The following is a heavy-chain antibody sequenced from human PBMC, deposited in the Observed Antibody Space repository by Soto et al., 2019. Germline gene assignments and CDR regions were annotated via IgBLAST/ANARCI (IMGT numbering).Heavy chain of an antibody. D-gene: IGHD6-19*01. Sequence: QVQLEQSGGEVKQPGSSVRVSCKTSGGTFSTYAINWVRQAPGQGLEWMGAIIPLFGTADYSQKFQGRVTIPEDESTSTAYMELSSLRFDDTAVYFCARPKGTYSSGYYYFDFWGQGTLVTVSS. V-gene: IGHV1-69*01. CDR1: GGTFSTYA. J-gene: IGHJ4*02. CDR2: IIPLFGTA. CDR3: ARPKGTYSSGYYYFDF.